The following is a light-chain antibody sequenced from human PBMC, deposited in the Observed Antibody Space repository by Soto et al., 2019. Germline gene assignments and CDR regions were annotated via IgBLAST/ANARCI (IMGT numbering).Light chain of an antibody. CDR3: QHYNGYPYT. J-gene: IGKJ2*01. V-gene: IGKV1-5*01. CDR2: DAS. Sequence: ASLQYRFTLTCRASQSIDNWLAWYQQKPGKATQLLIYDASRVKTGVPSRFTASGSGTEFTLTINTLQADDSATYLCQHYNGYPYTLGQGINVDI. CDR1: QSIDNW.